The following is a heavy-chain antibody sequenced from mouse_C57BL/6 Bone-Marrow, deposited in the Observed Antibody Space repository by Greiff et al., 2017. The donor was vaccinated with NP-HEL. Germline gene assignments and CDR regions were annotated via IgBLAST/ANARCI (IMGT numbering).Heavy chain of an antibody. CDR1: GFTFSSYG. D-gene: IGHD1-1*01. J-gene: IGHJ4*01. Sequence: EVHLVESGGDLVKPGGSLKLSCAASGFTFSSYGMSWVRQTPDKRLEWVATISSGGSYTYYPDSVKGRFTISRDNAKNTLYLQMSSLKSEDTAMYYCARNEGTTVVGVDYWGQGTSVTVSS. CDR2: ISSGGSYT. CDR3: ARNEGTTVVGVDY. V-gene: IGHV5-6*01.